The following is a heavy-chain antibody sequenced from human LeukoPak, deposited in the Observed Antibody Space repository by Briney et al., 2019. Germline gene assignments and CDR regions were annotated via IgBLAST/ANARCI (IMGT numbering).Heavy chain of an antibody. CDR1: GGSISSGSYY. D-gene: IGHD2-2*01. CDR3: ARYPLYCSSTTCYYY. Sequence: SQTLSLTCTVSGGSISSGSYYWSWIRQPAGKGLEWIGRIYTSGSTNYNPSLKSRVTISVDTSKNQFSLKLSSVTAADTAVYYCARYPLYCSSTTCYYYWGQGTLVTVSS. J-gene: IGHJ4*02. V-gene: IGHV4-61*02. CDR2: IYTSGST.